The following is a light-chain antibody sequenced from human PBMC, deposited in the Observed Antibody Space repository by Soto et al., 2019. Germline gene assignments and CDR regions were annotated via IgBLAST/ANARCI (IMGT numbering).Light chain of an antibody. CDR2: AAS. J-gene: IGKJ1*01. V-gene: IGKV1-39*01. CDR1: HHIATY. CDR3: QQSSTIPLT. Sequence: DIQMTQSPSALSASVGDRVTISCRSIHHIATYLNWYQHKPGKAPKLLVYAASTLQGVVPSRFSGSRSGTDFRLTISSLQPDAFATYYCQQSSTIPLTFGQGTKV.